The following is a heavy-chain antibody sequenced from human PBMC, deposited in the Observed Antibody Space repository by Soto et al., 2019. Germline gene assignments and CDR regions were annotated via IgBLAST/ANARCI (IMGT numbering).Heavy chain of an antibody. CDR3: ARTRFSGYNKPFDY. V-gene: IGHV2-70*01. J-gene: IGHJ4*02. CDR2: IDWDDDK. D-gene: IGHD1-1*01. CDR1: GFSLSSSEMC. Sequence: PTLVNPTQTLTLTCTFSGFSLSSSEMCVSWIRQPPGKALEWLALIDWDDDKFYSTSLKTRLTISKDTSKNQVVLTVTNMDPVDTATYYCARTRFSGYNKPFDYWGQGTLVTVSS.